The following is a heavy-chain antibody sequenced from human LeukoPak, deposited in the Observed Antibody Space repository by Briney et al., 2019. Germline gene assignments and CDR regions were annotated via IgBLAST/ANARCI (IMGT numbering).Heavy chain of an antibody. CDR2: VKDNGNEK. Sequence: GGSLRLSCAASGFTFSSYYMSWVRQAPAKGLEWVANVKDNGNEKYYADSVKGRFTISRDNAENLLYLQMNSLRAEDTAVYYCAKAGYYDSSGYYEPFDYWGQGTLVTVSS. CDR3: AKAGYYDSSGYYEPFDY. CDR1: GFTFSSYY. D-gene: IGHD3-22*01. J-gene: IGHJ4*02. V-gene: IGHV3-7*03.